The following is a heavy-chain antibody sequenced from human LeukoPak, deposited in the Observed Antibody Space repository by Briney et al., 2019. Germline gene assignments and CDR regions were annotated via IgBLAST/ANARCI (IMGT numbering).Heavy chain of an antibody. CDR2: ISSSSSYI. CDR3: ARDFTLWIAAADNYYYYGMDV. V-gene: IGHV3-21*01. Sequence: PGGSLRLSCAASGFTFSSYSMNWVRQAPGKGLEWVSSISSSSSYIYYADSVKGRFTISRDNAKNSLYLQMNSLRAEDTAVYYCARDFTLWIAAADNYYYYGMDVWGQGTTVTVSS. CDR1: GFTFSSYS. D-gene: IGHD6-13*01. J-gene: IGHJ6*02.